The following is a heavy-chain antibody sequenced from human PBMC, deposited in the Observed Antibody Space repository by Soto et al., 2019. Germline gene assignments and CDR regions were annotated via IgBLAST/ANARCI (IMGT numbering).Heavy chain of an antibody. CDR1: GASFRGSI. D-gene: IGHD6-19*01. CDR3: ARGLITGSHYSGGWYYFDS. J-gene: IGHJ4*02. V-gene: IGHV4-34*01. CDR2: INHSGSA. Sequence: SVTLSLTCAVYGASFRGSICTTICPTPGKGLQWSGQINHSGSASYNPSLKSRVTISVHTSNSQFSLELSSVTAADTAVYYCARGLITGSHYSGGWYYFDSWGQGTQVTVS.